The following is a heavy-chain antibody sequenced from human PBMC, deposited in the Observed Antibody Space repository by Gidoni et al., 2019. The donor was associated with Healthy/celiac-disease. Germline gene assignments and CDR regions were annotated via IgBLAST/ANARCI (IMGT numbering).Heavy chain of an antibody. CDR3: AALWFGEGGWFDP. CDR1: GGSISSYY. J-gene: IGHJ5*02. D-gene: IGHD3-10*01. V-gene: IGHV4-59*01. Sequence: VQLQESGPGLVKPSETLSLTCTVSGGSISSYYWHWTRQPPGKGLEWIGYIYYSGSTNYNPSLKSRVTISVDTSKNQFSLKLSSVTAADTAVYYCAALWFGEGGWFDPWGQGTLVTVSS. CDR2: IYYSGST.